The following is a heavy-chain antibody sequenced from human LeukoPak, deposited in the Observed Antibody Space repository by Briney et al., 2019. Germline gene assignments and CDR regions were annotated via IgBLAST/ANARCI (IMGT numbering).Heavy chain of an antibody. Sequence: SQTLSLTCTVSGGSISSGDYYWSWIRQPQGKGLEWIGYIYYSGSTYYNPSLKSRVTISVDTSKNQFSLKLSSVTAADTAVYYCARDYGDYDGNYYCGMDVWGQGTTVTVSS. CDR3: ARDYGDYDGNYYCGMDV. CDR2: IYYSGST. D-gene: IGHD4-17*01. CDR1: GGSISSGDYY. V-gene: IGHV4-30-4*01. J-gene: IGHJ6*02.